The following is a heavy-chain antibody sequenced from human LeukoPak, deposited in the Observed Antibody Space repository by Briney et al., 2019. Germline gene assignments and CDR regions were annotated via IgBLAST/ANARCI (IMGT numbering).Heavy chain of an antibody. J-gene: IGHJ4*02. Sequence: PGGSLRLSCAASGFTVSTNYMSWVRQAPGKGLEWVSIIYSGGTTYYADSVKGRFTISRDNSRNTLYLQMNSLRAEDTAVYYCARESRGPFDNWGQGTLVTVCS. V-gene: IGHV3-53*01. CDR1: GFTVSTNY. CDR2: IYSGGTT. CDR3: ARESRGPFDN.